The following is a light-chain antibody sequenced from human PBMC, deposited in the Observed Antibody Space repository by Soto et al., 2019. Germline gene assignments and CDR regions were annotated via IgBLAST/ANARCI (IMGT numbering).Light chain of an antibody. CDR3: HQSYSSPTT. Sequence: EIVLTQSPGTLSVSPGERATVSCRASQTVSSGFLAWYQQKVGQAPRLLIYGASTRATGIPDRFSGSGSGTDFSLTIDRLEPEDFAVYYCHQSYSSPTTFGGGTKVEIK. J-gene: IGKJ4*01. V-gene: IGKV3-20*01. CDR2: GAS. CDR1: QTVSSGF.